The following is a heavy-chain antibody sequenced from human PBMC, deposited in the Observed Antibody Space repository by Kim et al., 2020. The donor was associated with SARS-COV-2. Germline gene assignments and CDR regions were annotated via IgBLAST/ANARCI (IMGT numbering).Heavy chain of an antibody. Sequence: TTENAASVKGRFTISRDDSKSIAYLQMNSLKTEDTAVYYCTDYAAGAFDIWGQGTMVTVSS. J-gene: IGHJ3*02. V-gene: IGHV3-49*02. D-gene: IGHD2-2*01. CDR2: TT. CDR3: TDYAAGAFDI.